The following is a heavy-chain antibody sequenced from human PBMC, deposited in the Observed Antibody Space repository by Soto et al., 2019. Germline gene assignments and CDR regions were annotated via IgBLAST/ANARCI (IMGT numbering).Heavy chain of an antibody. CDR2: IYSGGST. V-gene: IGHV3-53*04. J-gene: IGHJ6*03. CDR3: ARDSTHYYYMDV. Sequence: AGGSLRLSCAASGFTVSSNYMSWVRQAPGKGLEWVSVIYSGGSTYYADSEKGRFTISTHNSKNTLYLQMNSLRAEDTAVYYCARDSTHYYYMDVWGKGTTVTVSS. CDR1: GFTVSSNY.